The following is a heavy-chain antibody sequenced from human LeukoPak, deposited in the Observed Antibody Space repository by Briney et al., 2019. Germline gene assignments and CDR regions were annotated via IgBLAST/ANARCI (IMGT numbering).Heavy chain of an antibody. CDR2: IYYSGST. J-gene: IGHJ6*02. CDR1: GGSISSAGYS. V-gene: IGHV4-61*08. D-gene: IGHD3-3*02. CDR3: ARGAPLDYYYGMDV. Sequence: SQTLSLTCAVSGGSISSAGYSWSWIRQPPGKGLEWIGYIYYSGSTNYNPSLKSRVTISVDTSKNQFSLKLSSVTAADTAVYYCARGAPLDYYYGMDVWGQGTTVTVSS.